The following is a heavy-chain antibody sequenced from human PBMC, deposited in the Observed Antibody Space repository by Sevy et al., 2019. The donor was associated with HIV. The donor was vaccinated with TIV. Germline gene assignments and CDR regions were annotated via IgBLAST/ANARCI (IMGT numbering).Heavy chain of an antibody. J-gene: IGHJ5*02. CDR1: GFTFSGSA. CDR3: TRQAAPGYSYGFGWFDP. D-gene: IGHD5-18*01. V-gene: IGHV3-73*01. CDR2: IRSKANSYAT. Sequence: GGSLRLSCAASGFTFSGSAMHWVRQASGKGLEWVGRIRSKANSYATAYAASVKGRFTISRDDSKNTAYLQMNSLKTEDTAVYYCTRQAAPGYSYGFGWFDPMGPGNPGHRLL.